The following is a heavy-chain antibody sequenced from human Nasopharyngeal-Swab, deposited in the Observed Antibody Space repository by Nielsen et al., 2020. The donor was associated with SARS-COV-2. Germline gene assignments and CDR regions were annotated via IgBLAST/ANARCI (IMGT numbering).Heavy chain of an antibody. J-gene: IGHJ6*02. V-gene: IGHV3-48*03. CDR2: ISSTGSTI. Sequence: GESLKISCAASGFTFSAYDMNWVRQAPGKGLEWVSYISSTGSTINYADSVKGRVTISRDNAKNSLYLQMNSLRAEDTAVYYCARGGGHYYYYYGMDVWGQGTTVTVSS. CDR3: ARGGGHYYYYYGMDV. CDR1: GFTFSAYD.